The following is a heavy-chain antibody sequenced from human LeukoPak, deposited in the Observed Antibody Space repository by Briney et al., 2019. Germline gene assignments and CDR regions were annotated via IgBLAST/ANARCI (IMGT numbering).Heavy chain of an antibody. Sequence: GESLKISCKGSGYSFTSYWIGWVRQMPGKGLEWMGIIYPGDSDTRYNPAFQGQVTISAEKSISTASLQWSSLKASDTALYYCASRRKGMSTAGFDFWGQGTLVTVSS. CDR3: ASRRKGMSTAGFDF. J-gene: IGHJ4*02. CDR1: GYSFTSYW. V-gene: IGHV5-51*01. CDR2: IYPGDSDT. D-gene: IGHD5-24*01.